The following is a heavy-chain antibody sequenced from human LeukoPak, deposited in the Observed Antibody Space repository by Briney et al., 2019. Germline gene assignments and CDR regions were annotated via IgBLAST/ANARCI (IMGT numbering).Heavy chain of an antibody. CDR1: GYSFTSYW. J-gene: IGHJ6*02. CDR3: ARNNDCSSTSCYYYGMDV. V-gene: IGHV5-51*01. D-gene: IGHD2-2*01. CDR2: ICPGDSDT. Sequence: GESLKISCKGSGYSFTSYWIGWVRQMPGKGLEWMGIICPGDSDTRYSPSFQGQVTISADKSISTAYLQWSSLKASDTAMYYCARNNDCSSTSCYYYGMDVWGQGTTVTVSS.